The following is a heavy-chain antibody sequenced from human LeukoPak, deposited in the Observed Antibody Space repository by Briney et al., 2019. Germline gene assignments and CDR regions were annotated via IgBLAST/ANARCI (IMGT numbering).Heavy chain of an antibody. CDR3: ARHYGP. CDR1: GGSFSGYY. J-gene: IGHJ4*02. CDR2: IYYSGST. V-gene: IGHV4-34*01. Sequence: PSQTLSLTCAVYGGSFSGYYWSWIRQPPGKGLEWIGSIYYSGSTYYNPSLKSRVTISVDTSKNQFSLKLNSVTATDTAVYYCARHYGPWGQGTLVTVSS. D-gene: IGHD3-16*01.